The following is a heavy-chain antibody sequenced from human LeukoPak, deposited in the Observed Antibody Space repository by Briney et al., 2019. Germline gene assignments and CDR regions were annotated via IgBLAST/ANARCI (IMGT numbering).Heavy chain of an antibody. CDR2: INPNSGGT. D-gene: IGHD2-15*01. J-gene: IGHJ3*02. V-gene: IGHV1-2*02. CDR1: GYTFTGYY. Sequence: ASVKVSCKASGYTFTGYYIHWVRQAPGQGLEWMGWINPNSGGTNYAQKFQGRVTMTRDTSISTAHMELSRLRSDDTAVYYYARVLQYCSGGSCYSGVVRAFDIWGQGTMVTVSS. CDR3: ARVLQYCSGGSCYSGVVRAFDI.